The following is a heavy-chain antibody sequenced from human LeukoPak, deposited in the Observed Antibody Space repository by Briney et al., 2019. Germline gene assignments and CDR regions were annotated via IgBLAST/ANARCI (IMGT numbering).Heavy chain of an antibody. V-gene: IGHV1-2*06. Sequence: ASVKVSCKASGYTFTGYYMHWVRQAPGQGLEWMGLINPNSVGRNYAQKFQGRVNMTRETSISTAYLEVSRMRSDDTAVYYCARDGDGDYFDYWGQGTLVTVSS. J-gene: IGHJ4*02. CDR2: INPNSVGR. CDR1: GYTFTGYY. D-gene: IGHD4-17*01. CDR3: ARDGDGDYFDY.